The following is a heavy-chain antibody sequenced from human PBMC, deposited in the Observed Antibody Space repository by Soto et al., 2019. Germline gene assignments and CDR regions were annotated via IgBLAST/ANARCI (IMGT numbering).Heavy chain of an antibody. CDR2: IKTDGSFT. J-gene: IGHJ4*02. CDR3: ARDHTWSLDY. D-gene: IGHD2-8*02. V-gene: IGHV3-74*01. Sequence: GGSLRLSCAASGFTFSKHWMHWVRQAPGKGLVWVSHIKTDGSFTRDADSVKGRFTISRDNARNTLYLQMNSLRAEDTAVYYCARDHTWSLDYWGQGTLVTVSS. CDR1: GFTFSKHW.